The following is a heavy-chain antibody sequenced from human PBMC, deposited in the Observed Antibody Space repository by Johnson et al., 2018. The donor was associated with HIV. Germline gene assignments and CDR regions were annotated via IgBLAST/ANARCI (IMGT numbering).Heavy chain of an antibody. Sequence: QVQLLESGGGVVQPGGSLRLSCAASGFTFSSYGMHWVRQAPGKGLEWVAFIRYDDSNKYYADSVTGRFTISRDNSKNTLSLQMNSLRAEDTAVYYCARDPSCGGDCYPDDAFDIWGQGTMVTVSS. D-gene: IGHD2-21*01. CDR1: GFTFSSYG. J-gene: IGHJ3*02. V-gene: IGHV3-30*02. CDR3: ARDPSCGGDCYPDDAFDI. CDR2: IRYDDSNK.